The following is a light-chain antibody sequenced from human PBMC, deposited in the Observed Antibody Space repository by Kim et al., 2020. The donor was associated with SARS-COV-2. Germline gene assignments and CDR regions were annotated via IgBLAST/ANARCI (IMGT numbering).Light chain of an antibody. CDR1: KLGDKY. CDR2: QDS. CDR3: QAWDSRTGV. J-gene: IGLJ3*02. V-gene: IGLV3-1*01. Sequence: SVSPGQTASITCSGDKLGDKYVCWYQQKPGQSPVLVIYQDSKRPSGIPERFSGSNSGNTATLTISGTQAMDEADYYCQAWDSRTGVFGGGTQLTVL.